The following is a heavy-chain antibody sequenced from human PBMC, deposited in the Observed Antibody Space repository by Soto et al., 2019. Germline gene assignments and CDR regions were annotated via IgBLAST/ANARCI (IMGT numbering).Heavy chain of an antibody. CDR1: GASVRDYN. CDR3: AKWGYPAMQAFDI. V-gene: IGHV4-59*02. Sequence: SETLSLTCTVSGASVRDYNWNWIRQPPGRGLEWIGFIHHTGSNTYSPSLRSRVTMSVDTSRNQFSLMMTSVTAADTAVYYCAKWGYPAMQAFDIWGQGTMVTVS. CDR2: IHHTGSN. D-gene: IGHD3-16*02. J-gene: IGHJ3*02.